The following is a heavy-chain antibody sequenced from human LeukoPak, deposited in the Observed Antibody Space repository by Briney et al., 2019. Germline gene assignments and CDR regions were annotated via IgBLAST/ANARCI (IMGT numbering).Heavy chain of an antibody. CDR3: ARDRRTTVTTFYY. V-gene: IGHV1-2*02. Sequence: ASVKVSCKASGYTFTSYGISWVRQAPGQGLEWMGWINPNSGGTNYAQKFQGRVTMTRDTSISTAYMELSRLRSDDTAVYYCARDRRTTVTTFYYWGQGTLVTVSS. J-gene: IGHJ4*02. CDR2: INPNSGGT. CDR1: GYTFTSYG. D-gene: IGHD4-17*01.